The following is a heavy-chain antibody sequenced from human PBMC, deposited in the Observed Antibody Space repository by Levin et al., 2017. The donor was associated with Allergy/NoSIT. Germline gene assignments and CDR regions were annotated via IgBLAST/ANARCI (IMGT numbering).Heavy chain of an antibody. CDR2: IYSSGST. V-gene: IGHV4-31*03. D-gene: IGHD6-19*01. Sequence: SQTLSLTCSVSGDSINSGVYYWRWIRQHPGKGLEWIGNIYSSGSTYYNPSLQGRGAISVDTSKNQFSLRLSSVTGADTAVYYCARGRFSRGITYYLDLWGQGTLLTVSS. CDR3: ARGRFSRGITYYLDL. J-gene: IGHJ4*02. CDR1: GDSINSGVYY.